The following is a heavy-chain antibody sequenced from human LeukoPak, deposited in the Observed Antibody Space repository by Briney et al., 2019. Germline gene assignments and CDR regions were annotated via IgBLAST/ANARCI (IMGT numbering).Heavy chain of an antibody. CDR2: INHSGST. D-gene: IGHD2-2*01. V-gene: IGHV4-34*01. CDR1: GGSFSGYY. CDR3: ARGRRIVVVPAAFYFDY. Sequence: SETLSLTCAVYGGSFSGYYWSWIRQPPGKGLEWIGEINHSGSTNYNPSLKSRVTISVDTSKNQFSLKLSSVTAADTAVYCCARGRRIVVVPAAFYFDYWGQGTLVTVSS. J-gene: IGHJ4*02.